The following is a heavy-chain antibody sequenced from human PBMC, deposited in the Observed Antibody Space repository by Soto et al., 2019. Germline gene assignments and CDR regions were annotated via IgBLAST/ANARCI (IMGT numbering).Heavy chain of an antibody. V-gene: IGHV4-31*03. Sequence: PSETLSLTCTVSGDSLNIGGYYWTWIRQHPGKGLEWMGYIYYTGKTYYNPSLESRLTMSVDTSKNQFSLKLSSVTAADTGVYYCAVPAASVAGASGSYYYYGMDVWGQGTTVIVSS. CDR1: GDSLNIGGYY. CDR3: AVPAASVAGASGSYYYYGMDV. CDR2: IYYTGKT. J-gene: IGHJ6*02. D-gene: IGHD6-19*01.